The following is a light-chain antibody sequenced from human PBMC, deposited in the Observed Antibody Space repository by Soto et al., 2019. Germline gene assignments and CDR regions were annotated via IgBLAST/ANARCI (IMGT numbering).Light chain of an antibody. J-gene: IGKJ1*01. CDR2: GAS. V-gene: IGKV3-20*01. CDR3: QQYGASPRT. CDR1: ESISRNF. Sequence: EIALTQSPGTLSLSPGERATVSCRASESISRNFLAWYQQKPGRAPRLLIYGASSRANGIPDRFSGSGSGTDFTLTISRLEPDDFGMYYCQQYGASPRTFGHGTKV.